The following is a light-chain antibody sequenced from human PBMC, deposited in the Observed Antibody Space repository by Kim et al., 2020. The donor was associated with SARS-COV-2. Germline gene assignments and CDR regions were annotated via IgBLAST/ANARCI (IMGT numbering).Light chain of an antibody. CDR2: SNN. Sequence: QSVLTQPPSASGTPGQRVTISCSGSSSNIGSNNVNWYQYLPGTAPKLLIYSNNQRPSGVPDRFSGSKSDTSASLAISGLQSEDETDYYCAAWDDSLDAWVFGGGTQLTVL. V-gene: IGLV1-44*01. CDR1: SSNIGSNN. J-gene: IGLJ3*02. CDR3: AAWDDSLDAWV.